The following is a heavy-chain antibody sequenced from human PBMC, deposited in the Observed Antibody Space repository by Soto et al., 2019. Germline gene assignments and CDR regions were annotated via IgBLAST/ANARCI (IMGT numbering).Heavy chain of an antibody. D-gene: IGHD3-16*01. J-gene: IGHJ5*02. CDR1: GGSISSSSYY. CDR2: IYYSGST. CDR3: ARHIPGGHNWFDP. V-gene: IGHV4-39*01. Sequence: QLQLQESGPGLVKPSETLSLTCTVSGGSISSSSYYWGWIRQPPGKGLEWIGSIYYSGSTSYNPSLKIRVTISVDTSKNQFSLKLSSVTAADTAVYYCARHIPGGHNWFDPWGQGTLVTVSS.